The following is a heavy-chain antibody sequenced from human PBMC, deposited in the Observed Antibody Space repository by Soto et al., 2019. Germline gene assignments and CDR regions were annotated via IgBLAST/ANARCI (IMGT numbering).Heavy chain of an antibody. J-gene: IGHJ5*02. CDR1: GYTFTSYG. V-gene: IGHV1-18*01. CDR3: ARGSSVAGRNNWFDP. Sequence: ASVKVSCKASGYTFTSYGISWVRQAPGQGLEWMGWISAYNGNTNYAQKLQGRVTMTTDTSTSTAYMELRSLRSDDTAVYYCARGSSVAGRNNWFDPWGQGTLVTVSS. D-gene: IGHD6-19*01. CDR2: ISAYNGNT.